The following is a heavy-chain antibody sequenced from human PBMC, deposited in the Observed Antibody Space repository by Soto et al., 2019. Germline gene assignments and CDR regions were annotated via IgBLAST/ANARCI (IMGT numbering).Heavy chain of an antibody. J-gene: IGHJ3*02. CDR1: GGTFSSYA. Sequence: QVQLVQSGAEVKKPGSSVKVSCKASGGTFSSYAISWVRQAPGQGLEWMGGIIPIFGTANYAQKFQGSVTITADESTSTAYMELSSLRSEDTAVYYCARRSESPHSYGYFTDAFDIWGQGTMVTVSS. V-gene: IGHV1-69*01. CDR3: ARRSESPHSYGYFTDAFDI. CDR2: IIPIFGTA. D-gene: IGHD5-18*01.